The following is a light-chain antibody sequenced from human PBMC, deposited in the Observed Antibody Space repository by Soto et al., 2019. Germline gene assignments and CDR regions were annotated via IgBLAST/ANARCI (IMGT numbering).Light chain of an antibody. CDR3: QQRSEWPLT. CDR1: QSVSSF. CDR2: DTS. J-gene: IGKJ4*01. Sequence: EIVLTQSPATLSLSPGERATLSCRASQSVSSFIAWYQRRPGQAPRLLIYDTSNRATGIPARFSGSGSGTDFTLTISSLEPEDFAVYYCQQRSEWPLTFGGGTEVEIK. V-gene: IGKV3-11*01.